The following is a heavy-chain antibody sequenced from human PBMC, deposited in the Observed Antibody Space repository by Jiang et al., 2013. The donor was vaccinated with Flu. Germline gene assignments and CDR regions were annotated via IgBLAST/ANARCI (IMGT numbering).Heavy chain of an antibody. D-gene: IGHD4-23*01. CDR2: ISYDGSNK. CDR3: AKDGSDNSGSFDY. Sequence: TFSSYGMHWVRQAPGKGLEWVAVISYDGSNKYYADSVKGRFTISRDNSKNTLYLQMNSLRAEDTAVYYCAKDGSDNSGSFDYWGQGTLVTVSS. CDR1: TFSSYG. V-gene: IGHV3-30*18. J-gene: IGHJ4*02.